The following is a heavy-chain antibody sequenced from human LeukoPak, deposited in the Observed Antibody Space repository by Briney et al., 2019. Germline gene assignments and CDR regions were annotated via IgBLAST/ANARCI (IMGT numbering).Heavy chain of an antibody. CDR2: IYSGGST. J-gene: IGHJ4*02. V-gene: IGHV3-53*01. D-gene: IGHD6-19*01. CDR1: GFTVSSNY. CDR3: ARRGFRYSSGLLGPVYYFDY. Sequence: GGSLRLSCAASGFTVSSNYMSWVRQAPGKGLEWVSVIYSGGSTYYADSVKGRFTISRDNSKNTLYLQMNSLRAEDTAVYYCARRGFRYSSGLLGPVYYFDYWGQGTLVTVSS.